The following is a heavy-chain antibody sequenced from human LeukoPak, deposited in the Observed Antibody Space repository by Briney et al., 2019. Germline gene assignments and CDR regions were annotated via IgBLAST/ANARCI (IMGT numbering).Heavy chain of an antibody. V-gene: IGHV1-69*06. CDR1: GDTLTNHA. CDR3: ASDSIAASTGSFDI. J-gene: IGHJ3*02. Sequence: ASVKVSCKASGDTLTNHAISWVRQAPGQGLQWMGRIIPIFGTTNYAHTFQGRVTITADKSTNTAYMEMTSLTSEDTALYYCASDSIAASTGSFDIWGQGTPVTLSS. D-gene: IGHD6-13*01. CDR2: IIPIFGTT.